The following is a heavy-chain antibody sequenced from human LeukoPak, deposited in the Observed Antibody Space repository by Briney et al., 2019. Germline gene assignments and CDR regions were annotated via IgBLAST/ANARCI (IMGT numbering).Heavy chain of an antibody. J-gene: IGHJ4*02. V-gene: IGHV3-23*01. CDR2: ISGSGGST. CDR3: AKDSRIAVAGTLGAFDI. Sequence: GGSLRLSCAASGFTFSSYAMSWVRQAPGKGLEWVSAISGSGGSTYYADSVKGRFTISRDNSKNTLYLQMNSLRAEDTAVYYCAKDSRIAVAGTLGAFDIWGQGTLVTVSS. CDR1: GFTFSSYA. D-gene: IGHD6-19*01.